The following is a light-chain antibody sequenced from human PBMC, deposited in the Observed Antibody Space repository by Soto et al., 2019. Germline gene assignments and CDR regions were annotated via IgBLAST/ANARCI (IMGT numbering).Light chain of an antibody. CDR2: EVS. V-gene: IGLV2-14*01. CDR1: SSDVGNYKY. Sequence: QSVLTRPASVSGSPGQSITIPCTGTSSDVGNYKYVSWYQQHPGKAPKLMIYEVSNRPSGVSNRFSGSKSGNTASLTISGLQAEEETDYYCFSYTSSGTYVFGTGTKVTVL. CDR3: FSYTSSGTYV. J-gene: IGLJ1*01.